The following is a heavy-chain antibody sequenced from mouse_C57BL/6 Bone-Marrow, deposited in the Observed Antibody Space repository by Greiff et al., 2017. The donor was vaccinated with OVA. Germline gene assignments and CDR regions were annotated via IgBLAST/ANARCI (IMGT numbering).Heavy chain of an antibody. CDR1: GYTFTSYW. V-gene: IGHV1-7*01. CDR3: ARSSPFYGSSSYYAMDY. J-gene: IGHJ4*01. Sequence: QVQLQQSGAELAKPGASVKLSCKASGYTFTSYWMHWVKQRPGQGLEWIGYINPSSGYTKYNQKFKDKATLTADKPSSTAYMRLSSLTSEDSAVYYCARSSPFYGSSSYYAMDYWGQGTSVTVSS. D-gene: IGHD1-1*01. CDR2: INPSSGYT.